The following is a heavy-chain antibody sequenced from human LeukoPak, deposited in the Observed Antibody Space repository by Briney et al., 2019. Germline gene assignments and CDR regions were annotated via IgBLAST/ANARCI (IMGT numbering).Heavy chain of an antibody. CDR2: ISAYNGNT. CDR3: ARAPPHDYGDYRTFDI. CDR1: GYTFTSYG. J-gene: IGHJ3*02. V-gene: IGHV1-18*01. Sequence: ASVKVSCKASGYTFTSYGISWVRQAPGQGLEWMGWISAYNGNTNYAQKLQGRVTMTTDTSTSTAYMELRSLGSDDTAIYYCARAPPHDYGDYRTFDIWGQGTMVAVSS. D-gene: IGHD4-17*01.